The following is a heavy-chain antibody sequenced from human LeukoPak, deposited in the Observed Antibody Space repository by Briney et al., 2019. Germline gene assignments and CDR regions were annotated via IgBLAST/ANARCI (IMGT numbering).Heavy chain of an antibody. CDR1: GGSVSSDY. V-gene: IGHV4-59*02. CDR2: IYYSGST. D-gene: IGHD3-22*01. Sequence: PSETLSPTCTISGGSVSSDYWSWIRQPPGKGLEWIGYIYYSGSTNYNPSLKSRVTISVDTSKNQFSLKLSSVTAADTAVYYCARVPTMIVLDAFDIWGQGTMVTVSS. J-gene: IGHJ3*02. CDR3: ARVPTMIVLDAFDI.